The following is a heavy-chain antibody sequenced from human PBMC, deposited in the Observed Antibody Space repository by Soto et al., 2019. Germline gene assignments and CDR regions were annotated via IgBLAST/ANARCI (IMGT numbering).Heavy chain of an antibody. Sequence: QVQLVESGGGVVQPGRSLRLSCAASGFTFSSYGMHWVRQAPGKGLEWVAVIWYDGSNKYYADSVKGRFTISRDNSKNSLYLQTISLRAEDTAVYYCVRGDDNNWYFDLWGRGTLVTVPS. J-gene: IGHJ2*01. D-gene: IGHD1-1*01. CDR2: IWYDGSNK. CDR3: VRGDDNNWYFDL. V-gene: IGHV3-33*01. CDR1: GFTFSSYG.